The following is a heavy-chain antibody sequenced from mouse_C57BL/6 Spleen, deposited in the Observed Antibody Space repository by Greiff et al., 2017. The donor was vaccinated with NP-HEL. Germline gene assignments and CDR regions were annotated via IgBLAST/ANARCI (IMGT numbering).Heavy chain of an antibody. CDR1: GYSFTGYY. V-gene: IGHV1-42*01. Sequence: EVQLVESGPELVKPGASVKISCKASGYSFTGYYMNWVKQSPEKSLEWIGEINPSTGGTTYNQKFKAKATLTVDKSSSTAYMQLKSLTSEDSAVYYCARRGPPLEYFDVWGTGTTVTVSS. D-gene: IGHD3-3*01. CDR2: INPSTGGT. J-gene: IGHJ1*03. CDR3: ARRGPPLEYFDV.